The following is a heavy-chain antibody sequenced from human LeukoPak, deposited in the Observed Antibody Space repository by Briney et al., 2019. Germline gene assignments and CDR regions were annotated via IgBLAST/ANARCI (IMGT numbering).Heavy chain of an antibody. CDR3: ASRKLGNDY. J-gene: IGHJ4*02. Sequence: PSETLSLTCTTSGGSVSDYYWSWIRQSPGKGLEWIGYIYHTGSTSYSPSLKSRVTISADTSQNQFSLKLSSVTAADTAVYYCASRKLGNDYWGQGTLVTVSS. CDR1: GGSVSDYY. D-gene: IGHD7-27*01. CDR2: IYHTGST. V-gene: IGHV4-59*02.